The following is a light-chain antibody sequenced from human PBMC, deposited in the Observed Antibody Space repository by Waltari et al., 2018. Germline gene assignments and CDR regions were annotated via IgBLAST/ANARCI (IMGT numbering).Light chain of an antibody. J-gene: IGKJ5*01. V-gene: IGKV3-20*01. CDR1: QSVSSSY. CDR3: QQYGSTLIT. CDR2: AAS. Sequence: EIVLTQSPGTLSLSLGERVTLSCRASQSVSSSYLAWYQQKPGQAPRLPIYAASNRATGIPDRFSGRGSGTGFTLTISSLEPEDSAVYYCQQYGSTLITFGQGTRLEIK.